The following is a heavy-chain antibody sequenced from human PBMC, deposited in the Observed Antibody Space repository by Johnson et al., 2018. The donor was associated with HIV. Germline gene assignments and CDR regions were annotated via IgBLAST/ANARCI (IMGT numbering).Heavy chain of an antibody. V-gene: IGHV3-30*04. CDR3: ARVQGLSITTAIGAAFDI. D-gene: IGHD1-14*01. Sequence: QVQLVESGGGVVQPGRSLRLSCAASGFTFSRYAMHWVRQAPGKGLEWVTVIWPDGSNKYYADSVKGRFTISRDDSKSTLNLQMNSLRAEDTAVYYCARVQGLSITTAIGAAFDIWGQGTLVTVSS. CDR2: IWPDGSNK. CDR1: GFTFSRYA. J-gene: IGHJ3*02.